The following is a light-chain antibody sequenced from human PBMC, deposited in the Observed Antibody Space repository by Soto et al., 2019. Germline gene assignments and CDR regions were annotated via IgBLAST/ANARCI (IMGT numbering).Light chain of an antibody. CDR3: HQYAASPLT. V-gene: IGKV3-20*01. CDR1: QSVGRNF. CDR2: VAS. J-gene: IGKJ4*01. Sequence: EIVLTQSPGTLSLSPGESTTLSCRASQSVGRNFLAWYQQKPGRAPRLLIHVASYMATGVPDRFSGSGSETDFTLTISRLEPEDFAVYYCHQYAASPLTFGGGTKVEIK.